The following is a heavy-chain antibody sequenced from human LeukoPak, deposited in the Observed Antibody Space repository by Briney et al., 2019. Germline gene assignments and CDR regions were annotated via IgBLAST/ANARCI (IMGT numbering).Heavy chain of an antibody. CDR1: GFTFSGSA. V-gene: IGHV3-73*01. CDR2: IRSKANSYAT. J-gene: IGHJ4*02. CDR3: TIPGRLGAYDSSGYPDY. Sequence: GGSLRLSCAASGFTFSGSAMHWVRQASGKGLEWVGRIRSKANSYATAYAASVKGRFTISREDSKNTAYLQMNSLKTEDTAVYYCTIPGRLGAYDSSGYPDYWGQGTLVTVSS. D-gene: IGHD3-22*01.